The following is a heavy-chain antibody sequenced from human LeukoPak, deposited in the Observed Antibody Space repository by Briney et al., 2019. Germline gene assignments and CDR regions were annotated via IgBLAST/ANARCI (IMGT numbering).Heavy chain of an antibody. Sequence: PGRSLRLSCAASRFTFSSYTMHWVRQAPGKGLEWVAVISYDGSNKYYADSVKGRFTISRDNSKNTLYLQMNSLRAEDTAVYYCARGDSSGYYLSFFDSWGQGTLVTVSS. CDR1: RFTFSSYT. J-gene: IGHJ4*02. CDR2: ISYDGSNK. CDR3: ARGDSSGYYLSFFDS. D-gene: IGHD3-22*01. V-gene: IGHV3-30-3*01.